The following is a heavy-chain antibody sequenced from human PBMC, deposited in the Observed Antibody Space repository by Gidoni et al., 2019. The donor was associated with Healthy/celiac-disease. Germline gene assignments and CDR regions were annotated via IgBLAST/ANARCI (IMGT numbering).Heavy chain of an antibody. CDR1: FSSYA. J-gene: IGHJ4*02. V-gene: IGHV3-23*01. CDR3: AKVGGYFDY. D-gene: IGHD3-10*01. Sequence: FSSYAMSWVRQAPGKGLEWVSAISGSGGSTYYADSVKGRFTISRDNSMNTLYLQMNSLRAEDTAVYYCAKVGGYFDYWGQGTLVTVSS. CDR2: ISGSGGST.